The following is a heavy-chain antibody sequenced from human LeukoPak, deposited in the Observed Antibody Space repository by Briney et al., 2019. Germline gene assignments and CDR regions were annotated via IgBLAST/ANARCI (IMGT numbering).Heavy chain of an antibody. Sequence: GGSLRLSCAASGFTFSSYWVHWVRQGPGKGLVWVSRINTDGSSTSYADSVKGRFTISRDNAKNTLYLQMNSLTAEDSAVYYCARAGSYRFDYWGQGTLVTVPS. CDR2: INTDGSST. V-gene: IGHV3-74*01. J-gene: IGHJ4*02. D-gene: IGHD1-26*01. CDR1: GFTFSSYW. CDR3: ARAGSYRFDY.